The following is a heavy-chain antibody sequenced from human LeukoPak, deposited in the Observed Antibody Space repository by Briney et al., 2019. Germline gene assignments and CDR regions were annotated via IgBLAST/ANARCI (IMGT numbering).Heavy chain of an antibody. CDR2: INSDGSST. J-gene: IGHJ5*02. Sequence: GGSLRLSCAASGFTFSSYWMHWVRQAPGKGLVWVSRINSDGSSTSYADSVKGRFTISRDNAKNTLYLRMNSLRAEDTAVYYCARGLIRGNYDSTRPYNWFDPWGQGTLVTVSS. CDR3: ARGLIRGNYDSTRPYNWFDP. CDR1: GFTFSSYW. D-gene: IGHD3-22*01. V-gene: IGHV3-74*01.